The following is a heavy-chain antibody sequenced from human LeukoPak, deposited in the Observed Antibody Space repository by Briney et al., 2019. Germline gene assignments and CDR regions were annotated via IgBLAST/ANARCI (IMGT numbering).Heavy chain of an antibody. CDR2: MNPNRGNT. D-gene: IGHD5-18*01. Sequence: ASVKVSCKASGYTFPSYDINGVRQATGQGLEGMGWMNPNRGNTGYPHKPQGRVTMTRNNSISTAYMELSSLRPQGTAVYYCARGRPVQLWLLGYYYGMDVWGQGTTVTVSS. V-gene: IGHV1-8*01. J-gene: IGHJ6*01. CDR1: GYTFPSYD. CDR3: ARGRPVQLWLLGYYYGMDV.